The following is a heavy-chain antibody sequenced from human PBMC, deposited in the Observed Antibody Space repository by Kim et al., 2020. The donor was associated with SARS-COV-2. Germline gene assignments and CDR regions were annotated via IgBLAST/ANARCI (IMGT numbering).Heavy chain of an antibody. Sequence: SETLSLTCAVYGGSFSGYYWSWIRQPPGKGLEWIGEINHSGSTNYNPSLKSRVTISVDTSKNQFSLKLSSVTAADTAVYYCARVSEVVVAATGYYYYGMDVWGQGTTVTVSS. D-gene: IGHD2-15*01. CDR1: GGSFSGYY. CDR3: ARVSEVVVAATGYYYYGMDV. CDR2: INHSGST. V-gene: IGHV4-34*01. J-gene: IGHJ6*02.